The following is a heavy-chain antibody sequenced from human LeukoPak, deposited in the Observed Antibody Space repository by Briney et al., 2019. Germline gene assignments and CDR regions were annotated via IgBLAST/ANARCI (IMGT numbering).Heavy chain of an antibody. CDR3: ARDRRGYSYGYVGNYGMDV. CDR1: GGSISSSSYY. D-gene: IGHD5-18*01. Sequence: ASETLSLTCTVSGGSISSSSYYWGWIRQHPGKGLEWIVYIYYSGSTYYNPSLKSRVTISVDTSKNQFSLKLSSVTAADTAVYYCARDRRGYSYGYVGNYGMDVWGQGTTVTVSS. CDR2: IYYSGST. J-gene: IGHJ6*02. V-gene: IGHV4-31*03.